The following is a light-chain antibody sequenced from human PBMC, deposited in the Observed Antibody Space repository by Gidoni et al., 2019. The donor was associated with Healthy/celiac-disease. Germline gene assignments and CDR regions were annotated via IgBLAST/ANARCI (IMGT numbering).Light chain of an antibody. CDR2: GAS. J-gene: IGKJ1*01. Sequence: EIVMTQAPATLSVSPGERATLSCRASQSVSSNLAWYQQKPGQAPRLLIYGASTRATGIPARFRGSGSGTEFTLSISSLQSEDFAVYSCQQYNNWPQTFGQGTKVEIK. CDR3: QQYNNWPQT. CDR1: QSVSSN. V-gene: IGKV3-15*01.